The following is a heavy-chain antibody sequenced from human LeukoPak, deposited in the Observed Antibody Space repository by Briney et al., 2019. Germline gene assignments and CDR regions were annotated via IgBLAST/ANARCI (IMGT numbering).Heavy chain of an antibody. V-gene: IGHV4-4*07. CDR2: IYTSGST. D-gene: IGHD1-26*01. CDR3: ATYSGSYYDDAFDI. Sequence: PSETLSLTCTVSGGSISSYYWSWIRQPAGKGLEWIGRIYTSGSTNYNPSLKSRVTMSVDTSKNQFSLKLSSVTAADTAVYYCATYSGSYYDDAFDIWGQGTMVTVSS. J-gene: IGHJ3*02. CDR1: GGSISSYY.